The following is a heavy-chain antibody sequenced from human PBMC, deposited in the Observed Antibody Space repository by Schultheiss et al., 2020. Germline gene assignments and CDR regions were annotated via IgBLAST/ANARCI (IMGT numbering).Heavy chain of an antibody. CDR1: GGSISSYY. D-gene: IGHD2-2*01. CDR3: ARRPYCSSTSCYRGGFDY. CDR2: INHSGST. Sequence: SETLSLTCTVSGGSISSYYWSWIRQPPGKGLEWIGEINHSGSTNYNPSLKSRVTISVDTSKNQFSLKLSSVTAADTAVYYCARRPYCSSTSCYRGGFDYWGQGTLVTVSS. V-gene: IGHV4-34*01. J-gene: IGHJ4*02.